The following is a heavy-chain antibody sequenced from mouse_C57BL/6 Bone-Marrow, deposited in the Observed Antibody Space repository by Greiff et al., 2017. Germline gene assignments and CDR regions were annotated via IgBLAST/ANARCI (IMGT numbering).Heavy chain of an antibody. CDR1: GYTFTSYW. CDR3: TRVYYYGSSSLYAMDY. Sequence: EVKLQESGTVLARPGASVKMSCKTSGYTFTSYWMHWVKQRPGQGLEWIGAFFTGNSDTSYNQKFKGKAKLTAVTAASTAYMELSSLTNEDSAVYYCTRVYYYGSSSLYAMDYWGQGTSVTVSS. CDR2: FFTGNSDT. V-gene: IGHV1-5*01. J-gene: IGHJ4*01. D-gene: IGHD1-1*01.